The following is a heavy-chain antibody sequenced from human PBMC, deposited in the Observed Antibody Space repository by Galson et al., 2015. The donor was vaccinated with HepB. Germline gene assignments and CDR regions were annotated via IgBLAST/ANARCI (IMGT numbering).Heavy chain of an antibody. D-gene: IGHD4-17*01. J-gene: IGHJ4*02. CDR3: ARDLSYDYGSY. V-gene: IGHV1-69*13. Sequence: SVKVSCKASGGTFSTYAISWVRQAPGQGLEWMGGIIPIFGTTNYAQKFQGRVTITADESTSTAYLEPSSLRSEDTAVYYCARDLSYDYGSYWGQGTLVTVSS. CDR2: IIPIFGTT. CDR1: GGTFSTYA.